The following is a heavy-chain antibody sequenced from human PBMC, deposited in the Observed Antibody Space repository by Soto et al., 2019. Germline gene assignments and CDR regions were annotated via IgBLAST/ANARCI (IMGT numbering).Heavy chain of an antibody. CDR1: GFTFSSYS. CDR3: ARAGEYYYGSGGDWFDP. V-gene: IGHV3-21*01. Sequence: EVQLVESGGGLVKPGGSLRLSCAASGFTFSSYSMNWVRQAPGKGLELVLSISSSSSYIYYADSVKGRFTISSQNSKNSLYLQMNSLRAEDTAVYYCARAGEYYYGSGGDWFDPWGQGTLVTVSS. CDR2: ISSSSSYI. J-gene: IGHJ5*02. D-gene: IGHD3-10*01.